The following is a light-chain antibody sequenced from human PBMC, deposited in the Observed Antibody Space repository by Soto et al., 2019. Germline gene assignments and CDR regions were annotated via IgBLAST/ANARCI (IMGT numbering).Light chain of an antibody. J-gene: IGLJ2*01. CDR3: CSYAGSSTFVV. V-gene: IGLV2-23*03. CDR1: XSDVGSYNL. Sequence: QSALTQPASVSXSPGQSITIXCTGTXSDVGSYNLVSWYQQHPGKAPKLMIYEGSKRPSGVSNRFSGSKSGNTASLTISGLQAEDEADYYCCSYAGSSTFVVFGGGTKLTVL. CDR2: EGS.